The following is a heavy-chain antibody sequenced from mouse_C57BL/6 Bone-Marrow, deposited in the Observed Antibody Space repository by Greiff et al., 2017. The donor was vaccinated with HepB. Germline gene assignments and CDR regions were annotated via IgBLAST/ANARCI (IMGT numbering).Heavy chain of an antibody. J-gene: IGHJ4*01. CDR1: GFSFTSYG. CDR2: IWSGGST. CDR3: GRKGDTDAMDY. V-gene: IGHV2-2*01. Sequence: QVQLQQSGPGLVQPSQCLSITCTASGFSFTSYGVHWVRQSPGKGLEWLGVIWSGGSTDYNAAFISRLSICKDNSKGQVFFKMNSLQADDTAIYYCGRKGDTDAMDYWGQGTSVTVSS.